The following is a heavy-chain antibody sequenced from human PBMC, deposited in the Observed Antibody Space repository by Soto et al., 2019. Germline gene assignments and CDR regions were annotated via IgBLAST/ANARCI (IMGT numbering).Heavy chain of an antibody. J-gene: IGHJ6*02. Sequence: GGSLRLSCAASGFTFSSYSMNWVRQAPGKGLEWVSSISSSSSYIYYADSVKGRFTISRDNAKNSLYLQMNSLRAEDTAVYYCARDLAAMATYCYYGMDVWGQGTTVTVSS. CDR2: ISSSSSYI. CDR3: ARDLAAMATYCYYGMDV. D-gene: IGHD5-18*01. CDR1: GFTFSSYS. V-gene: IGHV3-21*01.